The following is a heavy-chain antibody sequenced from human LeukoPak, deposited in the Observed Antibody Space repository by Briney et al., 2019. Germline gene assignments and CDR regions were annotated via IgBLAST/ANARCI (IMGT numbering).Heavy chain of an antibody. J-gene: IGHJ4*02. CDR1: GFTFSSYS. V-gene: IGHV3-21*01. Sequence: GGSLRLSCAASGFTFSSYSMNWVRQAPGKGLEWVSSISNSSSYIYYADSAKGRFTISRDNAKNSLYLKMNSLRAEDTAVYYCARGFGSGSSLPFDSWGQGTLVTVSS. CDR3: ARGFGSGSSLPFDS. CDR2: ISNSSSYI. D-gene: IGHD3-10*01.